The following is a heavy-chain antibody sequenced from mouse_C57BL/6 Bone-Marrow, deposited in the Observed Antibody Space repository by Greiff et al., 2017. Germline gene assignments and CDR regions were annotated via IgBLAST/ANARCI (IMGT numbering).Heavy chain of an antibody. V-gene: IGHV1-81*01. D-gene: IGHD2-5*01. J-gene: IGHJ4*01. CDR2: IYPRSGNT. CDR3: ARGTDYSNLGSMDY. CDR1: GYTFTSYG. Sequence: QVQLQQSGAELARPGASVKLSCKASGYTFTSYGISWVKQRTGQGLEWIGEIYPRSGNTYYNEKFKGKATLTADKSSSTAYMELRSLTSEDSAVYFCARGTDYSNLGSMDYWGQGTSVTVSS.